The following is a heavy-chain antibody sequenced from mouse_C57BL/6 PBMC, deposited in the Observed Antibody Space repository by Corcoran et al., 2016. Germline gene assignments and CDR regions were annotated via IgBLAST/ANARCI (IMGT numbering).Heavy chain of an antibody. CDR2: INTYSGVP. J-gene: IGHJ2*01. V-gene: IGHV9-3*01. CDR1: GYTFTTYG. CDR3: ARWGNYVGFDY. Sequence: QIQLVQSGPELKKPGETVKISCKASGYTFTTYGMSWVKQAPGKGLKWMGWINTYSGVPTYADDFKGRFAFSLETSASTAYLQINNLKNEDTATDCCARWGNYVGFDYWGQGTTLTVSS. D-gene: IGHD2-1*01.